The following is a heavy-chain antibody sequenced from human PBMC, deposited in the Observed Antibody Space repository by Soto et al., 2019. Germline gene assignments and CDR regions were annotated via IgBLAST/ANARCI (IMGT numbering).Heavy chain of an antibody. Sequence: ASVKVSCKASGYTFTNYGITWVRQAPGQGLEWMGWIGAYNGNTHYTERLQGRVTMTTDTSTSTAYMELRGLRSDDSAVYYCARVRQLLGYFYYYMDVRGNGTTVTVSS. V-gene: IGHV1-18*01. J-gene: IGHJ6*03. CDR1: GYTFTNYG. CDR3: ARVRQLLGYFYYYMDV. CDR2: IGAYNGNT. D-gene: IGHD6-6*01.